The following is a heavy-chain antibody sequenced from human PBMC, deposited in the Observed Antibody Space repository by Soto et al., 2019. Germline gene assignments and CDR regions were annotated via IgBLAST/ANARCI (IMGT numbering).Heavy chain of an antibody. CDR2: IDWDDDK. CDR3: ARIRYRSLLALFNF. J-gene: IGHJ1*01. Sequence: SGPTLVNPTQTLTLTCTFSGFSLSTSGMCVSWIRQPPGKALEWLARIDWDDDKYYSASLKTRLTISKDTSKNQVVLTMTNMDLLYTATYCCARIRYRSLLALFNFWAQGSLVLVSS. D-gene: IGHD1-1*01. V-gene: IGHV2-70*11. CDR1: GFSLSTSGMC.